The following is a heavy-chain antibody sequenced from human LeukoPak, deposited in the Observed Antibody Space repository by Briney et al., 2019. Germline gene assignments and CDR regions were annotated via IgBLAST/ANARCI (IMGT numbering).Heavy chain of an antibody. D-gene: IGHD2-21*01. CDR1: GFRFSYNA. J-gene: IGHJ4*02. CDR2: ISGSGDKT. CDR3: AKTAMIKVIATTYPKGLNY. V-gene: IGHV3-23*01. Sequence: GGSLRLSCAASGFRFSYNAMNWVRQAPGKGLEWVSGISGSGDKTYYADTVRGRFTISRDNFKGTVYLQMTSLRADDTAVYYCAKTAMIKVIATTYPKGLNYWGQGAPVTVSS.